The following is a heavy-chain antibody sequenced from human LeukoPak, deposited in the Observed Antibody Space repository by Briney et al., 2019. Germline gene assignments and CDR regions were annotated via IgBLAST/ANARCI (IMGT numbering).Heavy chain of an antibody. V-gene: IGHV3-48*01. Sequence: GGSLRLSCAASGFTLSTYSMNWVRQAPGKGLEWVSYISSSSSTIYYADSVKGRFTISRDNAKNSLYLQMNSLRAEDTAVYYCARDELRGAAVHWGQGTLVTVSS. CDR2: ISSSSSTI. CDR1: GFTLSTYS. J-gene: IGHJ4*02. D-gene: IGHD3-10*01. CDR3: ARDELRGAAVH.